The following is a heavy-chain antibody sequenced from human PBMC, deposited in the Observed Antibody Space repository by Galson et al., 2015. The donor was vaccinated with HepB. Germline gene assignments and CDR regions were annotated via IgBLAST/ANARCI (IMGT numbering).Heavy chain of an antibody. V-gene: IGHV4-34*01. J-gene: IGHJ5*02. CDR1: GGSFSGYY. CDR2: INHSGST. Sequence: ETLSLTCAVYGGSFSGYYWSWIRQPPGKGLEWIGEINHSGSTNYNPSLKSRVTISVDTSKNQFSLKLSSVTAADTAVYYCARGGYGSGSYYLPNNWFDPWGQGTLVTVSS. CDR3: ARGGYGSGSYYLPNNWFDP. D-gene: IGHD3-10*01.